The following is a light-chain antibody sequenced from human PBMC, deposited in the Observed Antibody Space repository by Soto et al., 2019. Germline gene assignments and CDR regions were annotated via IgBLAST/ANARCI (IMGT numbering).Light chain of an antibody. CDR1: QGIGND. CDR3: QHYNSYSEA. Sequence: AIQMTQSPSSLSASVGDRVTITCRASQGIGNDLDWFQQKPGKAPKLLIYAASNLQSGVPARFSGSGSGTDFTLTISSLQPDDFATYYCQHYNSYSEAFGQGTKVDIK. J-gene: IGKJ1*01. CDR2: AAS. V-gene: IGKV1-6*01.